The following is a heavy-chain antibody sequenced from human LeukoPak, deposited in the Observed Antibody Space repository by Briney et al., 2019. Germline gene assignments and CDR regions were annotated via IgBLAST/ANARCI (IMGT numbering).Heavy chain of an antibody. CDR3: ARLVTLDYYYYYMDV. V-gene: IGHV4-34*01. CDR1: GGSFSGYY. D-gene: IGHD3-10*01. J-gene: IGHJ6*03. CDR2: INHSGST. Sequence: SETLSLTCAVYGGSFSGYYWSWIRQPPGKGPEWIGEINHSGSTNYNPSLKSRVTISVDTSKNQFSLKLSSVTAADTAVYYCARLVTLDYYYYYMDVWGKGTTVTISS.